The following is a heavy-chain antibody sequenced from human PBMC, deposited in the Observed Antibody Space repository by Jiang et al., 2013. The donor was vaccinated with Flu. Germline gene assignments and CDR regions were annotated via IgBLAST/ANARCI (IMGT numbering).Heavy chain of an antibody. V-gene: IGHV1-2*02. CDR3: ARALKENTYGHDYHGMDV. CDR2: INPKTGVT. J-gene: IGHJ6*04. CDR1: GYSFNDYY. Sequence: SGAEVKKPGASVKVSCKASGYSFNDYYIHWVRQAPGQRLEWMGWINPKTGVTKYGQKFQGGTTITRDTSLSTVYIALTGLTSDDTAVYYCARALKENTYGHDYHGMDVWGKGTTVTVSS. D-gene: IGHD4-17*01.